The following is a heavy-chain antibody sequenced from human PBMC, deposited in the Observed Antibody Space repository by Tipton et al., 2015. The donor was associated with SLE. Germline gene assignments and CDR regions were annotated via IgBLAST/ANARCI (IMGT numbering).Heavy chain of an antibody. CDR3: ARDSPTVAGTFDS. CDR2: IYASGST. V-gene: IGHV4-61*02. J-gene: IGHJ4*02. D-gene: IGHD6-19*01. Sequence: QVQLVQSGGGLVKPGGSLRLSCTVSGGSISSSSYYWTWIRQPAGEGLEWIGRIYASGSTNYNPSLRSRAAMSVDTSKSHFSLKLTSVTAADTAVYYCARDSPTVAGTFDSWGQGTLVIVSA. CDR1: GGSISSSSYY.